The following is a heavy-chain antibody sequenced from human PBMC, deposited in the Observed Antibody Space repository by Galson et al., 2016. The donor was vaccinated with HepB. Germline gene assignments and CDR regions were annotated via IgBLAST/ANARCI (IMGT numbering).Heavy chain of an antibody. Sequence: CAISGDSVTNDDTIWNWIRQSPSRRLEWLGRTYYRSQWFNEYAVSGRSRITINSDTSRNQFSLQLDSVAPDDTAAYFCTRGYMHTGMNVWGQGTTVTVSS. CDR2: TYYRSQWFN. CDR1: GDSVTNDDTI. D-gene: IGHD5-18*01. V-gene: IGHV6-1*01. CDR3: TRGYMHTGMNV. J-gene: IGHJ6*02.